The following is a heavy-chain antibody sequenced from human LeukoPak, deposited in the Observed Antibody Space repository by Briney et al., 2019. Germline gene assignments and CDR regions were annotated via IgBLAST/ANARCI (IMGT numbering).Heavy chain of an antibody. CDR1: GFTFSSYS. CDR2: ISSSSSTI. Sequence: QAGGSLRLSCAASGFTFSSYSMSWVRQAPGKGLEWVSYISSSSSTIYYADSVKGRFTISRDNAKNSLYLQMNSLRDEDTAVYYCARDSMVRGVIPSWFDPWGQGTLVTVSS. D-gene: IGHD3-10*01. V-gene: IGHV3-48*02. CDR3: ARDSMVRGVIPSWFDP. J-gene: IGHJ5*02.